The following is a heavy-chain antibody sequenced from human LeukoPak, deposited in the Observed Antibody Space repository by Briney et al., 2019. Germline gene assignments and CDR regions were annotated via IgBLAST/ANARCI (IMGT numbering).Heavy chain of an antibody. CDR3: ARDPRADLKYDFWSGLGTADGYYYGMDV. V-gene: IGHV1-18*01. D-gene: IGHD3-3*01. J-gene: IGHJ6*02. Sequence: ASVKVSCEASGYTFTSYGISWVRQAPGQGLEWMGWISAYNGNTNYAQKLQGRVTMTTDTSTSTAYMELRSLRSDDTAVYYCARDPRADLKYDFWSGLGTADGYYYGMDVWGQGTTVTVSS. CDR1: GYTFTSYG. CDR2: ISAYNGNT.